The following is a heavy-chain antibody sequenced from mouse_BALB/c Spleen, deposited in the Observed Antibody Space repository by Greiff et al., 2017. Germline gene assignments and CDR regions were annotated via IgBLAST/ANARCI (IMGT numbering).Heavy chain of an antibody. CDR2: ISTYYGDA. Sequence: VKLMESGAELVRPGVSVKISCKGSGYTFTDYAMHWVKQSHAKSLEWIGVISTYYGDASYNQKFKGKATMTVDKSSSTAYMELARLTSEDSAIYYCATATAYWGQGTLVTVSA. CDR3: ATATAY. D-gene: IGHD1-2*01. CDR1: GYTFTDYA. J-gene: IGHJ3*01. V-gene: IGHV1S137*01.